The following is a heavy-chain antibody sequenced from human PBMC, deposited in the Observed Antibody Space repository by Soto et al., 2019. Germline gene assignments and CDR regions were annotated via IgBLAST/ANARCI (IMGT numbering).Heavy chain of an antibody. J-gene: IGHJ4*02. D-gene: IGHD1-26*01. CDR2: ISGSGSTT. CDR1: GFTFSSYE. V-gene: IGHV3-48*03. Sequence: LRLSCEASGFTFSSYELSWVRQAPGKGLEWVSYISGSGSTTYYADSVKGRFTISRDNAKTSLYLQMSSLRAEDTAVYYCARALGILGVDYWGQGALVTVS. CDR3: ARALGILGVDY.